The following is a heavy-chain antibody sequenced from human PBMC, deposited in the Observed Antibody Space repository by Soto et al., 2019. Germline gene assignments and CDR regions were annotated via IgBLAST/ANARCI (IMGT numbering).Heavy chain of an antibody. CDR1: GGSFSGFY. V-gene: IGHV4-34*01. J-gene: IGHJ2*01. CDR3: ARMAGPWYFDL. Sequence: SETLSLTCAVYGGSFSGFYWTWIRQPPGKGLEWIGEINHSGSSNYNPPLKSRVTMSLDTSRNQFSLSLNSVTAADTAVYYCARMAGPWYFDLWGRGTLVTVSS. CDR2: INHSGSS.